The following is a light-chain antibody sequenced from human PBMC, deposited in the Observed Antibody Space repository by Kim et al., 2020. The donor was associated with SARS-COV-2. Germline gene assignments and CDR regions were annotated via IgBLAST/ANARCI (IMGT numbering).Light chain of an antibody. CDR2: WAS. Sequence: DIVMTQSPDSLAVSLGERATINCKSSQSVLYSSNNRNYLAWYQQKVGQPPKLLIYWASTRESGVPDRFSGSGSGTDFTLTITSLQAEDVAVYYCHQYYNIPRTFGQGTKLEI. V-gene: IGKV4-1*01. CDR1: QSVLYSSNNRNY. CDR3: HQYYNIPRT. J-gene: IGKJ2*01.